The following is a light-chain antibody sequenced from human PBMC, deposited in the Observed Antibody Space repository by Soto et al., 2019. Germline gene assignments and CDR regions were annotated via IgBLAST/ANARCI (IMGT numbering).Light chain of an antibody. CDR1: QSVSSSY. Sequence: PPYPSTLSLPRGERATLSRRARQSVSSSYLAWYQQKPGQAPRPRIYGASTRATGIPARFSGSESGTEFTLTISSLQAEDSAVYYCHQYNNWPLGTSAPRTKVDI. J-gene: IGKJ1*01. V-gene: IGKV3-15*01. CDR2: GAS. CDR3: HQYNNWPLGT.